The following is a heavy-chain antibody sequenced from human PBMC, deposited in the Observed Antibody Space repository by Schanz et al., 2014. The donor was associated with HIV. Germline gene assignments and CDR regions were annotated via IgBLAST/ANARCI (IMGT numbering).Heavy chain of an antibody. Sequence: QVQLVESGGGVVQPGRSLRLSCAAAGFTFSSYGMHWVRQAPGKGLEWVAVIWYDGSNKYYADSVKGRFSISRDNSKNALYLQMNSLRAEDTAVYYCARDWRPNYDFWSRSIGVIGMDVWGQGTTVTVSS. V-gene: IGHV3-33*01. CDR2: IWYDGSNK. CDR3: ARDWRPNYDFWSRSIGVIGMDV. J-gene: IGHJ6*02. CDR1: GFTFSSYG. D-gene: IGHD3-3*01.